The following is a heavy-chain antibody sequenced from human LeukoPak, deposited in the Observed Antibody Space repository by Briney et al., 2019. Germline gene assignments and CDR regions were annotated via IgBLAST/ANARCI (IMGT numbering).Heavy chain of an antibody. J-gene: IGHJ4*02. CDR2: IWYDGNNK. CDR3: ARDYHGLDY. CDR1: GFTFRNFG. D-gene: IGHD2-2*01. Sequence: GRPLRLSCAASGFTFRNFGMHWVRQAPGKGLEWVAVIWYDGNNKYYADSVKGRFTISRDNSKNTLYLQMKSLRAEDTAVYYCARDYHGLDYWGQGTLVTVSS. V-gene: IGHV3-33*01.